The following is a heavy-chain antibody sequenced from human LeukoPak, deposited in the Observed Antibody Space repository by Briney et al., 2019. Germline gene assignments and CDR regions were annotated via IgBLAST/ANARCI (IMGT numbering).Heavy chain of an antibody. CDR3: ARDPLSSSWYPSTYLFDY. CDR1: GFTFSSYS. D-gene: IGHD6-13*01. Sequence: GGSLRLSCAASGFTFSSYSMNWVRQAPGKGLEWVSSISSSSSYIYYADSVKGRFTISRDNAKNSLYLQMNSLRAEDTAVYYCARDPLSSSWYPSTYLFDYWGQGTLVTVSS. V-gene: IGHV3-21*01. CDR2: ISSSSSYI. J-gene: IGHJ4*02.